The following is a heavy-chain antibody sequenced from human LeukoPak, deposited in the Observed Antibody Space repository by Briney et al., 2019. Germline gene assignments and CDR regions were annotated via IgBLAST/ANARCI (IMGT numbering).Heavy chain of an antibody. D-gene: IGHD2-2*01. Sequence: GGSLRLSCVASGFTLRSYVMNWVRQTPGKGLEWVSVIYSGGSTYYADSVKGRFTISRDNSKNTLYLQMNSLRAEDTAVYYCAREQIVVVPATIAGNWFDPWGQGTLVTVSS. CDR3: AREQIVVVPATIAGNWFDP. V-gene: IGHV3-53*01. CDR2: IYSGGST. J-gene: IGHJ5*02. CDR1: GFTLRSYV.